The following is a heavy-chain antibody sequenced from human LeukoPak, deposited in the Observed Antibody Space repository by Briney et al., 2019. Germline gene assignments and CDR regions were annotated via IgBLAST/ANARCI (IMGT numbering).Heavy chain of an antibody. CDR3: ARHGYIQFWLY. V-gene: IGHV4-39*01. CDR2: IDSSGTT. D-gene: IGHD5-18*01. Sequence: SETLSLTCTVSGASISRGTYYWGWIRQSPEKGLEWIGSIDSSGTTHYNSSLRSRVIISVDTSKNQVSLNLTSVTFADTAVYYCARHGYIQFWLYWGQGTQVIVSS. CDR1: GASISRGTYY. J-gene: IGHJ4*02.